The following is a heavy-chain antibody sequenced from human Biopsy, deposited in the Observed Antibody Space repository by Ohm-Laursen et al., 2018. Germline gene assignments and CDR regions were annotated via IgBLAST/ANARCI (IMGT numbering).Heavy chain of an antibody. D-gene: IGHD3-3*01. CDR2: IYYSGTT. CDR3: ARARGGFLEWFDY. Sequence: SQTLSLTRTVSGESMGTYYWTWLRQPPGKGLEWIVSIYYSGTTNKNPSLKSRVTISVDTSKRQFYLELSSVTAADTAIYYCARARGGFLEWFDYWGQGTLITVSS. J-gene: IGHJ5*01. V-gene: IGHV4-59*01. CDR1: GESMGTYY.